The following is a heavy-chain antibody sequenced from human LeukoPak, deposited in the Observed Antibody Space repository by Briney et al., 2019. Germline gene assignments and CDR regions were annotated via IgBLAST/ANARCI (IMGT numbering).Heavy chain of an antibody. CDR3: AGGPYCSSTSCYTRLDY. Sequence: PGGSLRLSCAASGFTFSSYAMSWVRQAPGKGLEWVSAISGSGGSTYYADSVKGRFTISRDNSKNTLYPQMNSLRAEDTAVYYCAGGPYCSSTSCYTRLDYWGQGTLVTVSS. J-gene: IGHJ4*02. CDR1: GFTFSSYA. D-gene: IGHD2-2*01. V-gene: IGHV3-23*01. CDR2: ISGSGGST.